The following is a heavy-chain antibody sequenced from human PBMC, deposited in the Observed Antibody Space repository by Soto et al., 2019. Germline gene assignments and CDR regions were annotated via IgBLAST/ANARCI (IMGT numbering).Heavy chain of an antibody. J-gene: IGHJ4*02. CDR2: IYYSGST. CDR1: GGSISSGGYY. V-gene: IGHV4-31*03. D-gene: IGHD3-3*01. CDR3: ARGGQDFWSGPFDY. Sequence: PSETLSLTCTVSGGSISSGGYYWSWIRQHPGKGLEWIGYIYYSGSTYYNPSLKSRVTMSVDTSKQEFSLKLSSVTAADTALYYCARGGQDFWSGPFDYWGRGALVTVSS.